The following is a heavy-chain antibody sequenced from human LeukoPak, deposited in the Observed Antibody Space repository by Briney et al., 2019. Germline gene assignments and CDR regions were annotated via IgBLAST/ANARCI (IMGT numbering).Heavy chain of an antibody. V-gene: IGHV3-21*01. D-gene: IGHD6-19*01. J-gene: IGHJ4*02. CDR1: GFTFSSYS. CDR3: ARASVGYSSGWYVGTFDY. CDR2: ISSSSSYI. Sequence: GGSLRLSCAASGFTFSSYSMNWVRQAPGKGLEWVSSISSSSSYIYYADSVKGRFTISRDNAKNSLYLQMNSLRAEDTAVYYCARASVGYSSGWYVGTFDYWGQGTLVTDSS.